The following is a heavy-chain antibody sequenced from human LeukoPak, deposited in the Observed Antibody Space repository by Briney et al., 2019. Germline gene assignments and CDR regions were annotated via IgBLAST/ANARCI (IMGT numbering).Heavy chain of an antibody. CDR1: GDSVSFHY. J-gene: IGHJ4*02. CDR2: SYHSGTPT. D-gene: IGHD3-16*01. CDR3: ARDSRGGGPDFDY. V-gene: IGHV4-59*02. Sequence: SETLSLTCTVSGDSVSFHYWWAWIRQSPGKGLEWIGYSYHSGTPTSYNPSLKSRATISIDASRNQYSLKLISVTAADTAVYYCARDSRGGGPDFDYWGQGILVTVSS.